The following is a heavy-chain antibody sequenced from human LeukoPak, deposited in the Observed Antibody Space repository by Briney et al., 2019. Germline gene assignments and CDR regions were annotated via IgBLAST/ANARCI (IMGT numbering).Heavy chain of an antibody. CDR2: IRPHTGET. CDR1: GYNFPSYG. J-gene: IGHJ4*02. CDR3: ARDRGGKGSAIFY. V-gene: IGHV1-18*03. D-gene: IGHD2-2*01. Sequence: GASVKVSCKASGYNFPSYGINWVRQAPGQGLEWMGWIRPHTGETNSAQRFQDRVTMTTDTSTTTAYMELRSLRFDDMAVYYCARDRGGKGSAIFYWGQGSLVTVSS.